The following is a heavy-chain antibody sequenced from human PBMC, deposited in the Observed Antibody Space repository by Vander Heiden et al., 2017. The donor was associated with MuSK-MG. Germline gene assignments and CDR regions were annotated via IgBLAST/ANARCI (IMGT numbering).Heavy chain of an antibody. CDR2: ISSSSSYI. CDR1: GFTFSSYS. J-gene: IGHJ4*02. V-gene: IGHV3-21*03. D-gene: IGHD2-21*02. CDR3: AREGLVVVTAIPYYFDY. Sequence: EVQLVESGGGLVKPGGSLRLSCAASGFTFSSYSMNWVRQAPGKGLEWVSSISSSSSYIYYADSVKGRVTISRDNAKNSLYLQMNSLRAEDTAVYYCAREGLVVVTAIPYYFDYWGQGTLVTVSS.